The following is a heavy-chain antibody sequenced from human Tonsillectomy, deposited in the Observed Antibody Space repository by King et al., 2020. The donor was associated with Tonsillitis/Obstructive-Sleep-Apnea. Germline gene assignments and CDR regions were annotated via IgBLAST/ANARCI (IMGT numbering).Heavy chain of an antibody. CDR2: INRSGST. J-gene: IGHJ6*03. V-gene: IGHV4-34*01. Sequence: VQIQQWGAGLLKPSETLSLTCAVYGGSFSGYYWSWIRRPPGKGLEWIGEINRSGSTNYNPSLKSRVTISVDTSKNQFSLNLSSVTAADTAVYYCARAMDVWGKGTTVTVSS. CDR3: ARAMDV. CDR1: GGSFSGYY.